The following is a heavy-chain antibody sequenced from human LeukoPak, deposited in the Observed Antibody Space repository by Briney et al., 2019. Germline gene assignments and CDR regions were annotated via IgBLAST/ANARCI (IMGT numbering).Heavy chain of an antibody. CDR3: ARDHGDFIQHD. V-gene: IGHV4-39*01. CDR2: IYYNGIT. CDR1: GDSISSGNFY. J-gene: IGHJ4*02. D-gene: IGHD4-17*01. Sequence: SETLSLTCTVSGDSISSGNFYWGWIRQPPGKELQWIGSIYYNGITHYNPSLESRVTISADTSTNEFSLKLRSVTAADTAMYYCARDHGDFIQHDWGQGTLVTVSS.